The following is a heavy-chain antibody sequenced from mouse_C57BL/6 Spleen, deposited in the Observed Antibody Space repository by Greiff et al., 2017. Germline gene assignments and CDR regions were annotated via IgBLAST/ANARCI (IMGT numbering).Heavy chain of an antibody. D-gene: IGHD2-3*01. CDR1: GYTFTSYW. V-gene: IGHV1-55*01. CDR3: ARSYDGYYRH. J-gene: IGHJ3*01. CDR2: IYPGSGST. Sequence: VQLQQPGAELVKPGASVKMSCKASGYTFTSYWITWVKQRPGQGLECIGDIYPGSGSTNYNEKFKSKATRTVDTSSSTAYMQRSCLTSEDSAVYYCARSYDGYYRHWGQGTLVTVSA.